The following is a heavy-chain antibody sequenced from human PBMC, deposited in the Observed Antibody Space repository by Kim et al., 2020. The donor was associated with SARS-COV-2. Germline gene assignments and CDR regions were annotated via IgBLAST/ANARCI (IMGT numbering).Heavy chain of an antibody. Sequence: ANSVKGRFTISRDNSKNTLYLQMGSLRAEDMAVYYCARVGLELLKDAFDIWGQGTMVTVSS. CDR3: ARVGLELLKDAFDI. D-gene: IGHD1-7*01. V-gene: IGHV3-64*01. J-gene: IGHJ3*02.